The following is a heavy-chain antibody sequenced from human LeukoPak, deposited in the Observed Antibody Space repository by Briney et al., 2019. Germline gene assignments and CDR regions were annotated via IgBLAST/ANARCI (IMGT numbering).Heavy chain of an antibody. Sequence: GGSLRLSCAASGFTFSSYAMSWVRQAPGKGLEWVSAISGSGGSTYYADSVKGRFTISRDNSKNSLYLQMNSLRTEDTALYYCAKEAAAGTGYFQHWGQGTLVTVSS. CDR1: GFTFSSYA. D-gene: IGHD6-13*01. J-gene: IGHJ1*01. CDR3: AKEAAAGTGYFQH. V-gene: IGHV3-23*01. CDR2: ISGSGGST.